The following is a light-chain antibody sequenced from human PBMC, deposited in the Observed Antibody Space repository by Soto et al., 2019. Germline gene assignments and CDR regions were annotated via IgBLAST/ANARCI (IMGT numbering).Light chain of an antibody. CDR2: DAS. CDR1: QSVSSY. Sequence: EIVLTQSPATLSLSPGERATLFCRASQSVSSYLAWYQQKPGQAPRLLIYDASNRATGIPARFSGSGSGTDFTLTISSLEPEDFAVYYCQQRSNWITFGQGTRLEI. J-gene: IGKJ5*01. V-gene: IGKV3-11*01. CDR3: QQRSNWIT.